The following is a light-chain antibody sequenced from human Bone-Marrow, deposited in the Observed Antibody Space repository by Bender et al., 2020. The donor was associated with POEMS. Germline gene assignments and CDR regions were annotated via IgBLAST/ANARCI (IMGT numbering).Light chain of an antibody. CDR2: EVN. V-gene: IGLV2-18*02. Sequence: QSALTQPASVSGSPGQSITISCTGTSSDVGTYNRVSWYQQPPGTAPKLMIYEVNNRPSGIPERFSGSDSGNTATLTISRVEAGDEADYYCSSITPSSGFLFGGGTRLTVL. CDR3: SSITPSSGFL. CDR1: SSDVGTYNR. J-gene: IGLJ2*01.